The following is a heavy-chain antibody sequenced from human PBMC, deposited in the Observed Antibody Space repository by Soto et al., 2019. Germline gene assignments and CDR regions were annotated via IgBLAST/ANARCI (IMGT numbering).Heavy chain of an antibody. CDR2: ISSSSSTI. Sequence: EVQLVESGGGLVQPGGSLRLSCAASGFTFSSYSMNWVRQAPGKGLEWVSYISSSSSTIYYADSVKGGFTISRDNAKNSLYLQMNSRRAEDTAVYYCARAHYSRGWGWFDPWGQGTLVTVSS. V-gene: IGHV3-48*01. CDR3: ARAHYSRGWGWFDP. J-gene: IGHJ5*02. CDR1: GFTFSSYS. D-gene: IGHD3-22*01.